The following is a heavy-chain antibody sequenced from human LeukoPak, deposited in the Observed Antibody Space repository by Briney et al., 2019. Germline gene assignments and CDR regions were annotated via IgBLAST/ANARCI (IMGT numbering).Heavy chain of an antibody. D-gene: IGHD3-22*01. J-gene: IGHJ4*02. Sequence: ASVKVSCKASGYTFTNYGISWVRQAPGQGLECMGWISAYNGNTKYVQKFQGRVTMTTDTSTSTAYMELRSLRSDDTAVYYCARGSHDYDSSGYPSYWGQGTLVTVSS. CDR3: ARGSHDYDSSGYPSY. CDR1: GYTFTNYG. V-gene: IGHV1-18*01. CDR2: ISAYNGNT.